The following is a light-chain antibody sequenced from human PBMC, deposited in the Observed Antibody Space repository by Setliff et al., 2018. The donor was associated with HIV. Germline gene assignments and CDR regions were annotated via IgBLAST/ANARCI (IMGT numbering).Light chain of an antibody. CDR3: CSYASSNSFV. CDR1: SSDVGGYNY. Sequence: QSVLTQPPSAPGSPGQSVTISCTGTSSDVGGYNYVSWYQQHPGKAPKLMIYEITKRPSGVPDRFSGSKSGNTASLTVSGLQTEDEADYYCCSYASSNSFVFGTGTKVTVL. CDR2: EIT. J-gene: IGLJ1*01. V-gene: IGLV2-8*01.